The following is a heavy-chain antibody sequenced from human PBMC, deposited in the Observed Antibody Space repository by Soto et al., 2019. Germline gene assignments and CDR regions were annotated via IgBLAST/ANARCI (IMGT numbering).Heavy chain of an antibody. CDR1: GFTFSSYE. Sequence: QPGGSLRLSCAASGFTFSSYEMNWVRQAPGKGLEWVSYISSSGSTIYYADSVKGRFTISRDNAKNSLYLQMNSLRAEDTAVYYCASQDRSPRHYYYYGMDVWGQGTTVTVSS. J-gene: IGHJ6*02. CDR2: ISSSGSTI. D-gene: IGHD2-15*01. CDR3: ASQDRSPRHYYYYGMDV. V-gene: IGHV3-48*03.